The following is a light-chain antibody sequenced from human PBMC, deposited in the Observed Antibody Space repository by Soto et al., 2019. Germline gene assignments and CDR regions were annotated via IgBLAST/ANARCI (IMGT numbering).Light chain of an antibody. V-gene: IGLV2-14*01. Sequence: QSALAQPASMSGSPGQSITISCTGSGSDIATFNYVSWYQQYPGKAPKLLIYQVTSRASGVSHRFSGSKSGNTAALTISSLQPEDEAEYYCNSYSSTSFYVFGTGTKVTAL. CDR2: QVT. J-gene: IGLJ1*01. CDR3: NSYSSTSFYV. CDR1: GSDIATFNY.